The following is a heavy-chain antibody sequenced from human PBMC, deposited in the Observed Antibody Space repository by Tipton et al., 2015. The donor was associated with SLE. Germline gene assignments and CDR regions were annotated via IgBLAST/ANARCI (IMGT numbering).Heavy chain of an antibody. CDR1: GGSISSGGYY. D-gene: IGHD3-16*01. J-gene: IGHJ2*01. Sequence: TLSLTCTVSGGSISSGGYYWSWIRQHPGKGLEWIGYIYYSGSTYYNPSLKSRVTISIDTSKNQFSLKLSSVTAADTAVYYCARKRLPDLAFALWGRGTRVPVSS. V-gene: IGHV4-31*03. CDR3: ARKRLPDLAFAL. CDR2: IYYSGST.